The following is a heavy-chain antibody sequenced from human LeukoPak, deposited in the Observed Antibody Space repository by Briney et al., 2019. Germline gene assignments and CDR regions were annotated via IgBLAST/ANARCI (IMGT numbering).Heavy chain of an antibody. CDR2: MHSSGRT. V-gene: IGHV4-61*02. D-gene: IGHD1-1*01. CDR1: GASISSGSYY. J-gene: IGHJ4*02. Sequence: PSETLSLTCTVSGASISSGSYYWTWIRQPAGKGLEWIGRMHSSGRTSYSPSLKSRVTISVDTSKNQFSLKLSSVTAADTAVYYCARDRGTWNDDGFDYWGQGTLVTVSS. CDR3: ARDRGTWNDDGFDY.